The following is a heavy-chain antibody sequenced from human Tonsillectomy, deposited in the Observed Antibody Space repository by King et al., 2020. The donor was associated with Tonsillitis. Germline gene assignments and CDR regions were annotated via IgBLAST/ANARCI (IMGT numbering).Heavy chain of an antibody. D-gene: IGHD2-15*01. CDR3: AREGRLFCSGGSCYSRWFDP. CDR1: GFTFSSYW. Sequence: VQLVESGGGLVQPGGSLRLSCAASGFTFSSYWMSWVRQAPGKGLEWVANIKQDGSEKYYVDSVKGRFTISRDNAKNSLYLQMNSLRAEDTAGYYCAREGRLFCSGGSCYSRWFDPWGQGTLVTVSS. J-gene: IGHJ5*02. V-gene: IGHV3-7*01. CDR2: IKQDGSEK.